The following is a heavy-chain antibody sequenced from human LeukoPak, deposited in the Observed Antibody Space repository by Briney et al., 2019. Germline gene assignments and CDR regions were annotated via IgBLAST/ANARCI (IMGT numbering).Heavy chain of an antibody. CDR1: GFTFSSSA. D-gene: IGHD3-9*01. CDR3: AKEAYYDILSGSEAEGFMDV. V-gene: IGHV3-23*01. CDR2: LSGSGDST. Sequence: GGSLRLSCAASGFTFSSSAMTWVRQAPEKGLEWVSTLSGSGDSTYYADSVKGRFTISRDNSKNTLFLEMNRLRAEDTAIYYCAKEAYYDILSGSEAEGFMDVWGKGTAVTVSS. J-gene: IGHJ6*03.